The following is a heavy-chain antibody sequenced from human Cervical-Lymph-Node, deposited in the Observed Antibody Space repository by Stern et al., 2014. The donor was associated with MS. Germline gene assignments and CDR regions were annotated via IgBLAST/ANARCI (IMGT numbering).Heavy chain of an antibody. CDR1: GYSFNIYW. CDR3: ARRGMDV. Sequence: VQLVQSGAEVKKPGESLTISCKGFGYSFNIYWIAWVRQRPGKGLEWMGLIYTDGSDTGYSPSFPGSVPFSLAQSIYHACPQWSSLKPSDTATYFCARRGMDVWGQGTSVTVSS. CDR2: IYTDGSDT. J-gene: IGHJ6*02. V-gene: IGHV5-51*01.